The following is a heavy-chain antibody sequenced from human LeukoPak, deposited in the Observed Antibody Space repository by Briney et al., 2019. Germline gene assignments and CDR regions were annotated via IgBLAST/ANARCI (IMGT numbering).Heavy chain of an antibody. Sequence: SETLSLTCTVSGGSISSSTYYWGWIRQPPGTGLEWIGGIYYSGSTYYNPSLKSRLTISVDTPKNQFSLKLSSVTAADTAVYYCARHRCSSTSCYDYFDYWGQGTLVTVSS. CDR3: ARHRCSSTSCYDYFDY. J-gene: IGHJ4*02. CDR1: GGSISSSTYY. V-gene: IGHV4-39*01. CDR2: IYYSGST. D-gene: IGHD2-2*01.